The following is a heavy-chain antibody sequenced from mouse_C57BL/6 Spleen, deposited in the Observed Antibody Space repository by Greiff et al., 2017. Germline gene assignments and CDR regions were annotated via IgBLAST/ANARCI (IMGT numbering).Heavy chain of an antibody. CDR2: INPNNGGT. Sequence: EVQLQQSGPELVKPGASVKISCKASGYTFTDYYMNWVKQSHGKSLEWIGDINPNNGGTSYNQKFKGKATLTVDKSSSTAYMELRSLTSEDSAVYYCARSVVSWFAYWGQGTLVTVSA. V-gene: IGHV1-26*01. J-gene: IGHJ3*01. D-gene: IGHD1-1*02. CDR1: GYTFTDYY. CDR3: ARSVVSWFAY.